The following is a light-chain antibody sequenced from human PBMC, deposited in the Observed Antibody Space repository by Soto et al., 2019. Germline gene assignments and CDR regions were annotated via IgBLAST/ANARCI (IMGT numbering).Light chain of an antibody. CDR3: CSYAGSSPVV. J-gene: IGLJ2*01. CDR1: SSDVGSYNL. V-gene: IGLV2-23*01. CDR2: EGS. Sequence: QPVLTQPASVSGSPGQSITFSCTGTSSDVGSYNLVSWYQQHPGKAPKLMIYEGSKRPSGVSNRFSGSKSGNTASLTISGLQAEDEADYYCCSYAGSSPVVFGGGTKLTVL.